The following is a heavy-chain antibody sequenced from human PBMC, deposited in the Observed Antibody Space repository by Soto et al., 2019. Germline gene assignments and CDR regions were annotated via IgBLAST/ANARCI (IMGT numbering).Heavy chain of an antibody. CDR3: ARDRNPRVWQHGMDV. J-gene: IGHJ6*02. CDR2: INPSGGST. D-gene: IGHD2-21*01. Sequence: ASVKVSCKASGYTFTSYYMHWVRQAPGQGLEWMGIINPSGGSTSYAQKFQGRVTMTRDTSTSTVYMELSSLRSEDTAVYYCARDRNPRVWQHGMDVWGQGTTVTVSS. CDR1: GYTFTSYY. V-gene: IGHV1-46*01.